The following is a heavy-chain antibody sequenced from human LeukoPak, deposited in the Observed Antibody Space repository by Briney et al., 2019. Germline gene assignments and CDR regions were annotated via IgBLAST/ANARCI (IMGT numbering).Heavy chain of an antibody. CDR2: IYYSGST. V-gene: IGHV4-31*03. J-gene: IGHJ4*02. CDR1: GGSISSGGYY. CDR3: ARTGETGTTYFDY. Sequence: PSQTLSLTCTVSGGSISSGGYYWSWIRQHPGKGLEWFGYIYYSGSTYYNPSLKGRVTISVDTSKNQFSLKLSSVTAADTAVFYCARTGETGTTYFDYWGQGTLVTVSS. D-gene: IGHD1-7*01.